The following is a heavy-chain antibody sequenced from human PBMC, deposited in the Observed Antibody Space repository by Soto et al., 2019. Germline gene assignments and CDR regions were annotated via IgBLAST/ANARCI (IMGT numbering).Heavy chain of an antibody. V-gene: IGHV4-30-2*01. J-gene: IGHJ5*02. Sequence: PSETLSLTCAVSGVSIRSGGYSWSWIRQPPGKGLEWIGYIYHSGSTYYNPSLKSRVTISVDRSKNQFSLKLSSVTAADTAVYYCARAPLDIVLMVYAPWFDPWGQGTLVTVSS. D-gene: IGHD2-8*01. CDR1: GVSIRSGGYS. CDR2: IYHSGST. CDR3: ARAPLDIVLMVYAPWFDP.